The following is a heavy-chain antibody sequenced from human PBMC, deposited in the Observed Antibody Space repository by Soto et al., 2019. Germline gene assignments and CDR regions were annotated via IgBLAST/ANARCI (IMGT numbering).Heavy chain of an antibody. CDR1: GFTVSTYG. J-gene: IGHJ4*02. CDR3: SGEVASGY. Sequence: QVQLVESGGGVVQPGRSLRLSCAGSGFTVSTYGMHWVRQAPGKGLEWVAVISRDGGTKYYSDSVKGRFTISRDNSRNTLFLEMNSLRSEDMAVYYCSGEVASGYWGQGTLVTVSS. D-gene: IGHD2-21*01. V-gene: IGHV3-30*03. CDR2: ISRDGGTK.